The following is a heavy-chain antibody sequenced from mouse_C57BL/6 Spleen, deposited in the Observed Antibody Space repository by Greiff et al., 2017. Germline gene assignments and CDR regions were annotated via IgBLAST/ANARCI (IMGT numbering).Heavy chain of an antibody. CDR3: ARRAIYYYGSSEDAMDY. Sequence: VQLQQPGAELVRPGSSVKLSCKASGYTFTSFWMHWVKQRPIQGLEWIGNIDPSDSETHYNQKFKDKATLTVDKSSSTAYMQLSSLTSEDSAVYYCARRAIYYYGSSEDAMDYWGQGTSVTVSS. CDR1: GYTFTSFW. J-gene: IGHJ4*01. CDR2: IDPSDSET. D-gene: IGHD1-1*01. V-gene: IGHV1-52*01.